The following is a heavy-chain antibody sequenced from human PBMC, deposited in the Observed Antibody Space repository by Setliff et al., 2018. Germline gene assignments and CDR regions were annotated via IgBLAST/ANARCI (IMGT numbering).Heavy chain of an antibody. CDR1: GGTFSDYY. CDR2: INHSGTT. V-gene: IGHV4-34*01. CDR3: ARAPLQPAERTFDR. Sequence: SETLSLTCTAYGGTFSDYYWTWIRQPPGKGLEGIGEINHSGTTNYNPSLKSRVTITVEMSRNQFSLTLKSVTAADTAVYYCARAPLQPAERTFDRWGPGTLVTVSS. J-gene: IGHJ4*02.